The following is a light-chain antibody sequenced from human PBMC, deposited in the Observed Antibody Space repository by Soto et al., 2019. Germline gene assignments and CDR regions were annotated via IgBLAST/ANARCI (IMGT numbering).Light chain of an antibody. V-gene: IGKV3-20*01. Sequence: EIVLTQSPGTRSLSPGERATLSCRASQSVSSNYFAWYQQKPGRAPRLLIYGVSSRATGIPDRFSGSGSGTDFTLTISRLEPEDFAVYYCEQYGSSPRTFGQGTKVDIK. J-gene: IGKJ1*01. CDR2: GVS. CDR3: EQYGSSPRT. CDR1: QSVSSNY.